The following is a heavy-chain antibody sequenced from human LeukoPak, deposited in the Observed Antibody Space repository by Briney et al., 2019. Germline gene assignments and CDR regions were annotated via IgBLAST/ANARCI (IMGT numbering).Heavy chain of an antibody. D-gene: IGHD3-16*01. Sequence: GGSLRLSCAASGFTFSSYAMHWVRQAPGKGLEWVAVISYDGSNKYYADSVKGRFTISRDNSKNTLYLQMNSLRAEDTAVYYCARDRLMITPPQDYWGQGTLVTVSS. CDR3: ARDRLMITPPQDY. CDR2: ISYDGSNK. CDR1: GFTFSSYA. J-gene: IGHJ4*02. V-gene: IGHV3-30-3*01.